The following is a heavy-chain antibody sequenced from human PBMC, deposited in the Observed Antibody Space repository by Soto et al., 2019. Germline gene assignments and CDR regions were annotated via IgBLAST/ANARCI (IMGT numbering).Heavy chain of an antibody. CDR3: TRVCGGKYYGYFDD. Sequence: GGSLRLSCAASGFSFSISPMHWVRQAPGKGPEWVALISYDGTNKFYADSVKGRFTISRDNSKSTLYLQVDSLRPEDAAVYYCTRVCGGKYYGYFDDWGQGTLVTVSS. CDR1: GFSFSISP. V-gene: IGHV3-30-3*01. D-gene: IGHD1-26*01. CDR2: ISYDGTNK. J-gene: IGHJ4*03.